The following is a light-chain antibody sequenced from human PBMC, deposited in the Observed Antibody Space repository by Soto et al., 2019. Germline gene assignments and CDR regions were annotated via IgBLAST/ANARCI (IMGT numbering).Light chain of an antibody. Sequence: QSVLTQPPSASGTPGQRVTISCSGSSSNIGSNHVYWYQQLPRTAPKLLIYRNNQRPSGVPDRFSGSKSGTSASLAISGLRSEDEADYYCAAWDDSLSGPRVFGGGTQLTVL. V-gene: IGLV1-47*01. CDR3: AAWDDSLSGPRV. CDR1: SSNIGSNH. J-gene: IGLJ3*02. CDR2: RNN.